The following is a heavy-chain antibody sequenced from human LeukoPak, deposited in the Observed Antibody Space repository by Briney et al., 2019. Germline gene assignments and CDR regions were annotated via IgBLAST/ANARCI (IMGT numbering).Heavy chain of an antibody. D-gene: IGHD2-15*01. CDR1: GFTFSSYS. V-gene: IGHV3-21*01. CDR3: ARREGYCSGGSCYLDY. Sequence: GGSLRLSCAASGFTFSSYSMNWVRQAPGKGLEWVSSISSSSSYIYYADSVKGRFTISRDNAKNSLYLQMNSLRAEDTAVYYCARREGYCSGGSCYLDYWGQGTLATVSS. CDR2: ISSSSSYI. J-gene: IGHJ4*02.